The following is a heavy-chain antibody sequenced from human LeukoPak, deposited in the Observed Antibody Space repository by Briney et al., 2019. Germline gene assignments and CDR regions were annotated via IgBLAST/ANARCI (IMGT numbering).Heavy chain of an antibody. CDR1: GGSISSYY. D-gene: IGHD3-3*01. Sequence: SETLSLTCTVSGGSISSYYWSWIRQPPGKGLEWIGYIYTSGSTNYNPSLKSRVTISVDTSKNQFSLKLSSVTAADTAVYYCAGQYYDFWSGYYTPYYYYYYMDVWGRGTTVTVSS. CDR3: AGQYYDFWSGYYTPYYYYYYMDV. V-gene: IGHV4-4*09. CDR2: IYTSGST. J-gene: IGHJ6*03.